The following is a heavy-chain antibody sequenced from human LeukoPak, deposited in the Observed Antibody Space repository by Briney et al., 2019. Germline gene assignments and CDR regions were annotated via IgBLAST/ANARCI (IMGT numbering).Heavy chain of an antibody. V-gene: IGHV3-21*01. CDR1: GFTFSTYS. CDR3: ARHGRLEWLLSLSYYFDY. J-gene: IGHJ4*02. Sequence: PGESLRLSCAASGFTFSTYSMNWLRLAPGKGLEWVSSISPDSNYKYYVDSVKGRFTISRDNAKSSLYLQMNSLRAEDTAVYYCARHGRLEWLLSLSYYFDYWSQGTLVTVSS. D-gene: IGHD3-3*01. CDR2: ISPDSNYK.